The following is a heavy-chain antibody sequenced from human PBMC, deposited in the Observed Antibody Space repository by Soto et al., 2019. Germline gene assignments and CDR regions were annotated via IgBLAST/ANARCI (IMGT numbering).Heavy chain of an antibody. Sequence: GGSLRLSCAASGFTFSSYAMHWVRQAPGKGLEWVAVISYDGSNKYYADSVKGRFTISRDNSKNTLYLQMNSLRAEDTAVYYCARDRYYDILTGYYRGEENYGMDVWGQGTTVTVSS. V-gene: IGHV3-30-3*01. D-gene: IGHD3-9*01. CDR2: ISYDGSNK. J-gene: IGHJ6*02. CDR1: GFTFSSYA. CDR3: ARDRYYDILTGYYRGEENYGMDV.